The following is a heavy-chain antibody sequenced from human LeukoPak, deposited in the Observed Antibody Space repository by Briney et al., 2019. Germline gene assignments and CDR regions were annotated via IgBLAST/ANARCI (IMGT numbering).Heavy chain of an antibody. CDR1: GGSISSSSYY. D-gene: IGHD4-23*01. V-gene: IGHV4-39*07. CDR3: ARDSTLRWPFDY. Sequence: PSETLSLTCTVSGGSISSSSYYWGWIRQPPGKGLEWIGSIFYSGSTYYNPSLKSRVTISVDTSKNQLSLKLSSVTAADTAVYYCARDSTLRWPFDYWGQGTLVTVSS. CDR2: IFYSGST. J-gene: IGHJ4*02.